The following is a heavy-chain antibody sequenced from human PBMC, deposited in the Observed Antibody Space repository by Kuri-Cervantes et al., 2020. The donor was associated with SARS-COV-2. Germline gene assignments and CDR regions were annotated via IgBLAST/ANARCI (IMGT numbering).Heavy chain of an antibody. Sequence: AAVKVISKAAGYSFTSYYINWVRQAPGQGLEWWGWINVNNRATSYAQKFQSRVTMTRDTSVLIAYMELSSMRSDDTAVFYCARSPSAITNSYNYYYYMDVWGKGTAVTVSS. V-gene: IGHV1-2*02. J-gene: IGHJ6*03. D-gene: IGHD2-2*01. CDR3: ARSPSAITNSYNYYYYMDV. CDR2: INVNNRAT. CDR1: GYSFTSYY.